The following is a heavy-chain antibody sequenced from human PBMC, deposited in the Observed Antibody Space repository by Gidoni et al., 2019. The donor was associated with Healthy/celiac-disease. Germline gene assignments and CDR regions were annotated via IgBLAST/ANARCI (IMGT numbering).Heavy chain of an antibody. J-gene: IGHJ4*02. CDR2: IIPILGIA. Sequence: QVQLVQSGAAVKKPGSSVKVSCKASGGTFSSYAISWVRQAPGQGLEWRGRIIPILGIANYAQKFQGRVTITADKSTSTAYMELSSLRSEDTAVYYCARDPPTVVTSGEVDYWGQGTLVTVSS. CDR1: GGTFSSYA. CDR3: ARDPPTVVTSGEVDY. V-gene: IGHV1-69*09. D-gene: IGHD2-15*01.